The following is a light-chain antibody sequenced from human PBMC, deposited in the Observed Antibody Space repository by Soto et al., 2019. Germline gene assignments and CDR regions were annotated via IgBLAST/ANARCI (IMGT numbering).Light chain of an antibody. V-gene: IGLV2-23*01. CDR3: CAYVGARSYV. CDR2: EGT. CDR1: NNL. J-gene: IGLJ1*01. Sequence: QSVLTQPASMSGSPGQSITIPCTGTNNLVSWYQQHPGKAPKVVVYEGTKRPSGVSNRFSGSNSGGTASLTISGLQAKDEASYFCCAYVGARSYVFGPGTKVT.